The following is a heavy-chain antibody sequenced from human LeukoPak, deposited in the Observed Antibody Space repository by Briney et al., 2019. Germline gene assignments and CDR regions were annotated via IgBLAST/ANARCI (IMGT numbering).Heavy chain of an antibody. CDR2: INPNSGGT. V-gene: IGHV1-2*02. D-gene: IGHD3-10*01. J-gene: IGHJ4*02. Sequence: GASVTVSCKASGYTFIDYYTHWVRQAPGQGLEWMGWINPNSGGTNYAQKFQGRVTMTRDTSISTAYMELSRLRSDDTAVYYCARDRPGGSGINWGQGTLVTVSS. CDR3: ARDRPGGSGIN. CDR1: GYTFIDYY.